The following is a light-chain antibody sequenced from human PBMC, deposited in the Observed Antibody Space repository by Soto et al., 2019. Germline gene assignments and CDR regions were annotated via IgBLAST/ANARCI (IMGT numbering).Light chain of an antibody. Sequence: EIVLTQSPATLSLSPGERATLSCRASQSLSSYLAWYQQKPGQAPRLLIYDASNRATGIPARFSGSGSGTDFTLTISSLEPEDIAVYSCQQRSNWLTFGGGTKVEIK. J-gene: IGKJ4*01. V-gene: IGKV3-11*01. CDR2: DAS. CDR3: QQRSNWLT. CDR1: QSLSSY.